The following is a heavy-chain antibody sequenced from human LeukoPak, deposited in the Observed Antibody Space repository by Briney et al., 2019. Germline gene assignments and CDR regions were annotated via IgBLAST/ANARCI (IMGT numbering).Heavy chain of an antibody. D-gene: IGHD5-12*01. Sequence: SETLSLTCTVSGGSISSYYWSWIRQPAGKGLEWIGRIYTSGSTNYNPSLKSRVTMSVDTSKNQFSLKLSSVTAADTAVYYCARSGSGYLRYYFDYWDQGTLVTVSS. J-gene: IGHJ4*02. CDR3: ARSGSGYLRYYFDY. V-gene: IGHV4-4*07. CDR1: GGSISSYY. CDR2: IYTSGST.